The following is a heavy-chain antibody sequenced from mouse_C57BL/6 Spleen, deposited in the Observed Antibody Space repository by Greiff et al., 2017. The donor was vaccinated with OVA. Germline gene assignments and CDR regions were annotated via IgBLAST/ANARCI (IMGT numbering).Heavy chain of an antibody. V-gene: IGHV1-22*01. CDR1: GYTFTDYN. Sequence: EVQLVESGPELVKPGASVKMSCKASGYTFTDYNMHWVKQSHGKSLEWIGYINPNNGGTSYNQKFKGKATLTVNKSSSTAYMELRSLTSEHSAVYDGAVYYYGSSYGFAYWGQGTLVTVSA. J-gene: IGHJ3*01. D-gene: IGHD1-1*01. CDR3: AVYYYGSSYGFAY. CDR2: INPNNGGT.